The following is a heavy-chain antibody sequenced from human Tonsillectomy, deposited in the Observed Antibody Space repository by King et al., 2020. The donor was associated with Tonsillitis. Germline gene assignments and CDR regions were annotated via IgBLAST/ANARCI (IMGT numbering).Heavy chain of an antibody. CDR3: ARGNSSGWYATPDDAFDI. CDR2: IYYSGST. Sequence: VQLQESGPGLVKPSQTLSLTCTVSGGSISSGGYYWSWIRQHPGKGLEWIGYIYYSGSTYYNPSLKSRVTISVDTSKNQFSLKLSSVTAADTAVYYCARGNSSGWYATPDDAFDIWAKGQWSPSLQ. CDR1: GGSISSGGYY. D-gene: IGHD6-19*01. J-gene: IGHJ3*02. V-gene: IGHV4-31*03.